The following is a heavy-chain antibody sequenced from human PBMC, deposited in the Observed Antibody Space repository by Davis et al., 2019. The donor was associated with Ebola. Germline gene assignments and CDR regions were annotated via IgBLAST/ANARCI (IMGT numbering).Heavy chain of an antibody. V-gene: IGHV3-13*01. J-gene: IGHJ3*02. D-gene: IGHD2-2*01. CDR1: GFTFSSYD. CDR2: IGTAGDT. CDR3: ARDGGRRYCSSTSCYLQYGAFDI. Sequence: GESLKISCAASGFTFSSYDMHWVRQATGKGLEWVSAIGTAGDTYYPGSVKGRFTISRENAKNSLYLQMNSLRAGDTAVYYCARDGGRRYCSSTSCYLQYGAFDIWGQGTMVTVSS.